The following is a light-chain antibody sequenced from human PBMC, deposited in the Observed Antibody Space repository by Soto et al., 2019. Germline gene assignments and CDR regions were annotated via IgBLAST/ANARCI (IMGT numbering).Light chain of an antibody. V-gene: IGLV2-14*01. CDR1: SSDVGGNKY. CDR3: ASSTSDSLYV. J-gene: IGLJ1*01. CDR2: KVT. Sequence: QSALTQPASVSGSPGQSITISCTGTSSDVGGNKYVSWYQQYPGKVPKLLINKVTNRPSGVSYRFSGSKPGNTASLTISALLAEDEADYFCASSTSDSLYVFGTGTKLTVL.